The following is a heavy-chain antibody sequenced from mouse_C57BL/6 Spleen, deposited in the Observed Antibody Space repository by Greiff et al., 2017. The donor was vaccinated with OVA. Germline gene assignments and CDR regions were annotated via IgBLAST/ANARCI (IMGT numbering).Heavy chain of an antibody. D-gene: IGHD2-4*01. CDR1: GFTFSSYA. J-gene: IGHJ3*01. CDR3: ARDYDYDGRGFAY. V-gene: IGHV5-4*01. Sequence: EVKLVESGGGLVKPGGSLKLSCAASGFTFSSYAMSWVRQTPEKRLEWVATISDGGSYTYYPDNVKGRFTISRDNAKNNLYLQMSHLKSEDTAMYYCARDYDYDGRGFAYWGQGTLVTVSA. CDR2: ISDGGSYT.